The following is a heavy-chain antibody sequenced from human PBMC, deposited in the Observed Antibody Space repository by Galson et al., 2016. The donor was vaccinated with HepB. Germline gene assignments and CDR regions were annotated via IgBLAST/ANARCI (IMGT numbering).Heavy chain of an antibody. Sequence: SLRLSCATSGFTFSSYGMHWVRQAPGKGLEWVATIWYDGSDKYYADSVKGRFTISRDNSKSTLYLQMNRLRAEDTAVYFWARDRSPIYSSSWYWFDPWGQGTPVTVSS. CDR3: ARDRSPIYSSSWYWFDP. CDR1: GFTFSSYG. V-gene: IGHV3-33*01. CDR2: IWYDGSDK. D-gene: IGHD6-13*01. J-gene: IGHJ5*02.